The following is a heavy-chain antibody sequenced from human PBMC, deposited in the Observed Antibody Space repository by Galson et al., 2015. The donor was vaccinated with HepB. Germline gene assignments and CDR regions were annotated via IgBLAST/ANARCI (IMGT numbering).Heavy chain of an antibody. D-gene: IGHD1-26*01. J-gene: IGHJ4*02. CDR2: IRDNGSNT. CDR3: AREEHSGSCPDF. V-gene: IGHV3-33*01. Sequence: SLRLSCAASGFTFSSYGMHWVRQAPGKGLEWVSAIRDNGSNTYYADSVKGRFTISRDNSKNTLYLQMNSLRAEDTAVYYCAREEHSGSCPDFWGQGTLVTVSS. CDR1: GFTFSSYG.